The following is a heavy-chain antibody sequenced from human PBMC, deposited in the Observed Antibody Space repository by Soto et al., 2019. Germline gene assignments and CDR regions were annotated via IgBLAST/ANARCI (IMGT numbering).Heavy chain of an antibody. CDR2: ISSGSSYI. Sequence: LRLSCAASGFTFSSYNMNWVRQAPGKGLEWVSSISSGSSYIFYADSVKGRFTISRDNAKNSLYLQMNSLRAEDTAVYYCAKTYYDFWSGYYPIDYWGQGTLVTVSS. CDR3: AKTYYDFWSGYYPIDY. D-gene: IGHD3-3*01. J-gene: IGHJ4*02. V-gene: IGHV3-21*01. CDR1: GFTFSSYN.